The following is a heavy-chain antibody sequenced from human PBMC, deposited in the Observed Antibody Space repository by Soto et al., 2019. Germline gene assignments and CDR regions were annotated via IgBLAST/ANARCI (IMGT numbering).Heavy chain of an antibody. J-gene: IGHJ6*02. Sequence: QVQLVQSGAEVKKPGSSVKVSCKASGGTFSSYAISWVRQAPGQGLEWMGGIIPIFGTANYAQKFQGRVTIAADDSASTAYMELSSLRSEDTAVYYCARGKEMVTALDCYCYGMVVWGQGTTVTVSS. CDR2: IIPIFGTA. CDR1: GGTFSSYA. V-gene: IGHV1-69*12. CDR3: ARGKEMVTALDCYCYGMVV. D-gene: IGHD5-18*01.